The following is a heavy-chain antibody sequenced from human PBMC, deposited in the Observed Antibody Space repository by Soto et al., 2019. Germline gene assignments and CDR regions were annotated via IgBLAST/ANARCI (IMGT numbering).Heavy chain of an antibody. CDR3: ARVVGTRGDGYNS. J-gene: IGHJ5*02. D-gene: IGHD5-12*01. CDR2: INSDGSST. V-gene: IGHV3-74*01. Sequence: EVQLVESGGGLVQPGGSLRLSCAASGFTFSSYWMHWVRQAPGKGLVWVSRINSDGSSTSYADSVKGRFTISRDNAKNTLYMQMNSLRDEDTAVYYCARVVGTRGDGYNSWGQGTLVTVSS. CDR1: GFTFSSYW.